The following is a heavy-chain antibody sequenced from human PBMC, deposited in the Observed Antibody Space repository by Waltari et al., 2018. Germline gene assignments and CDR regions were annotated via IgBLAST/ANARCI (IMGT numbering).Heavy chain of an antibody. J-gene: IGHJ4*02. CDR3: ASRSTPDIAVAGYLES. CDR2: IIPIFGTA. Sequence: QVQLVQSGAEVKKPGSSVKVSCKASVGTFSSYAISWVRQVPGQGLEWMGGIIPIFGTANYAQKFQGRVTITADESTSTAYMELSSLRSEDTAVYYCASRSTPDIAVAGYLESWGQGTLVTVSS. D-gene: IGHD6-19*01. CDR1: VGTFSSYA. V-gene: IGHV1-69*13.